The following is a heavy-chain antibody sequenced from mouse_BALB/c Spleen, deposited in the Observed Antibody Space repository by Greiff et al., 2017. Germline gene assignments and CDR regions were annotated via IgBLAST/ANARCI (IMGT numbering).Heavy chain of an antibody. J-gene: IGHJ4*01. Sequence: EVQLVESGGGLVQPGGSRKLSCAASGFTFSSFGMHWVRQAPEKGLEWVAYISSGSSTIYYADTVKGRFTISRDNPKNTLFLQMTSLRSEDTAMYYCARRAGTNAMDYWGQGTSVTVSS. V-gene: IGHV5-17*02. CDR2: ISSGSSTI. CDR3: ARRAGTNAMDY. D-gene: IGHD4-1*01. CDR1: GFTFSSFG.